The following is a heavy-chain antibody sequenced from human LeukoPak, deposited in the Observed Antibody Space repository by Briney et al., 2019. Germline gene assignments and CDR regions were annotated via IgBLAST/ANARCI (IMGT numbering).Heavy chain of an antibody. CDR3: ARDLPNYDFWSGYPAAPYFDY. J-gene: IGHJ4*02. CDR2: INHSGST. V-gene: IGHV4-34*01. D-gene: IGHD3-3*01. Sequence: PSETLSLTCAVYGGSFSGYYWSWIRQPPGKGLEWIGEINHSGSTNYNPSLKSRVTISVDTSKNQFSLKLSSVTAADTAVYYCARDLPNYDFWSGYPAAPYFDYWGQGTLVTVSS. CDR1: GGSFSGYY.